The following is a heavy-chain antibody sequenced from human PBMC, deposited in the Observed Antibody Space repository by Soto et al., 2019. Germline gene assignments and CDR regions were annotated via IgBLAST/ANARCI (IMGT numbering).Heavy chain of an antibody. Sequence: PGESLKISCKGSGYKPSTWHNFTIYWIAWVRQMPGEGLEWMGIIYPGDSDTRYSPSFQGQVTISVDKSISTAYLQWSSLKATDTAMYYCARHAYDFWSGHPNPRYYYGMDVWGQGTTVTVSS. CDR2: IYPGDSDT. D-gene: IGHD3-3*01. V-gene: IGHV5-51*01. CDR3: ARHAYDFWSGHPNPRYYYGMDV. CDR1: GYKPSTWHNFTIYW. J-gene: IGHJ6*02.